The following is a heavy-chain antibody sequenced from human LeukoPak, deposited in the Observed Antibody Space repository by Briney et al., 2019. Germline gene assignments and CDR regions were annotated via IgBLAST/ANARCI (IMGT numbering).Heavy chain of an antibody. J-gene: IGHJ4*02. D-gene: IGHD2/OR15-2a*01. CDR1: GFTFSTYS. V-gene: IGHV3-21*01. CDR3: VRESWELSGGFDY. CDR2: ISSSSSYI. Sequence: DPGGSLRLSCAASGFTFSTYSIIWVRQAPGRGLDWVSSISSSSSYIYYADSVKGRFTISRDNAKNSLYLQMNSLTAEDTAVYYCVRESWELSGGFDYWGQGTLVTVSS.